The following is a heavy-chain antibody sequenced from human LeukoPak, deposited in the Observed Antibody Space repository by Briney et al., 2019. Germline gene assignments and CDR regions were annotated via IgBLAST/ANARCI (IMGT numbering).Heavy chain of an antibody. Sequence: GGFLRLSCAASGFTFSDYYMSWIRQAPGKGLEWVSYIISSGTTIYYADSVKGRFTISRDNAKNSLYLQMNSLRAEDTAVYYCARHGSGWDFDYWGQGTLVTVSS. CDR2: IISSGTTI. CDR1: GFTFSDYY. D-gene: IGHD6-19*01. CDR3: ARHGSGWDFDY. V-gene: IGHV3-11*04. J-gene: IGHJ4*02.